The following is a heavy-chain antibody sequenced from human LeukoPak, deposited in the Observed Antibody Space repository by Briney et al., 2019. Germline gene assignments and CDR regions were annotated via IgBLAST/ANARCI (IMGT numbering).Heavy chain of an antibody. V-gene: IGHV4-38-2*01. CDR3: ARGGYCSGGSCLTFDY. J-gene: IGHJ4*02. Sequence: PSETLSLTCAVSGYSISSGYYWGWIRQPPGKGLEWIGSIYHSGSTYYNPSLKSRVTISVDTSKNQFSLKLGSVTAADTAVYYCARGGYCSGGSCLTFDYWGQGTLVTVPS. CDR2: IYHSGST. D-gene: IGHD2-15*01. CDR1: GYSISSGYY.